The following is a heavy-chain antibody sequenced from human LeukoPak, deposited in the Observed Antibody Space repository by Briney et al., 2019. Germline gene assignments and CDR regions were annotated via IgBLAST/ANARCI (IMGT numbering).Heavy chain of an antibody. Sequence: GGSLRLSCAASGFTFSSYSMNWVRQAPGKGLEWVSSISSSSSYIYYADSVKGRFTISRDNAKNSLYLQMNSLRAEDTAVYYCAKDLFYGSGSHLLYYFDYWGQGTLVTVSS. CDR1: GFTFSSYS. J-gene: IGHJ4*02. V-gene: IGHV3-21*04. CDR3: AKDLFYGSGSHLLYYFDY. CDR2: ISSSSSYI. D-gene: IGHD3-10*01.